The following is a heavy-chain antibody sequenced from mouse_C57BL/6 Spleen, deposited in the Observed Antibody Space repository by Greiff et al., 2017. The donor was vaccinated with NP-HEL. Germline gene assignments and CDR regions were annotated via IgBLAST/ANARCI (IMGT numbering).Heavy chain of an antibody. CDR2: IWRGGST. CDR3: AKTDGNYSGCAMDY. D-gene: IGHD2-1*01. CDR1: GFSLTSYG. Sequence: VQLQQSGPGLVQPSQSLSITCTVSGFSLTSYGVHWVRQSPGKGLEWLGVIWRGGSTDYNAAFMSRLSITKDNSKSQVFFKMNSLQADDTAIYYCAKTDGNYSGCAMDYWGQGTSVTVSS. J-gene: IGHJ4*01. V-gene: IGHV2-5*01.